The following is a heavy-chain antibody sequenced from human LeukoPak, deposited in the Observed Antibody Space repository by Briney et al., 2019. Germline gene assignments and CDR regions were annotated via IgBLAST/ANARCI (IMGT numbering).Heavy chain of an antibody. CDR2: IYASGTT. Sequence: PSETLSHTCTVSVGSISSYYWGWVRQPAGKGLQWIGRIYASGTTNYNPSLKSRLTMSVDTSKNQFSLKLRSVTAADTAAYFCARQGYTASYYFLDYWSQGTLVTVSS. D-gene: IGHD1-26*01. J-gene: IGHJ4*02. V-gene: IGHV4-4*07. CDR1: VGSISSYY. CDR3: ARQGYTASYYFLDY.